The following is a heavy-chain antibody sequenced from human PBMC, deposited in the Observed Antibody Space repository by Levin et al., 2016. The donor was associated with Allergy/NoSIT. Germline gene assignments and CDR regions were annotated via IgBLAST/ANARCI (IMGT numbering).Heavy chain of an antibody. Sequence: RQAPGKGLEWIGYIYYSGSTNYNPSLKSRVTISVDTSKNQFSLKLSSVTAADTAVYYCARDLGQVAFDIWGQGTMVTVSS. J-gene: IGHJ3*02. D-gene: IGHD7-27*01. CDR3: ARDLGQVAFDI. V-gene: IGHV4-59*01. CDR2: IYYSGST.